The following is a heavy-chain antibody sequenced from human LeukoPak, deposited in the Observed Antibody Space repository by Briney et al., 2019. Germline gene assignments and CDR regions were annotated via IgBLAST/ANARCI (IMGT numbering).Heavy chain of an antibody. CDR1: GASINSYY. Sequence: SETLSLTCTVSGASINSYYWSWIRQPPGKGLEWIGYIYYSGSTNYNPSLKSRVTISVDTSKNQFSLKLSSVTAADTAVYFCARLGTDDDISTGYFQHWGQGTLVTVSS. D-gene: IGHD3-9*01. CDR3: ARLGTDDDISTGYFQH. CDR2: IYYSGST. J-gene: IGHJ1*01. V-gene: IGHV4-59*08.